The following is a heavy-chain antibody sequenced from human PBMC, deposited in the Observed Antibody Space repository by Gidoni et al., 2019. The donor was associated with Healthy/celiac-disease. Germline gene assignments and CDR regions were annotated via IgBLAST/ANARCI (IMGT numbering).Heavy chain of an antibody. D-gene: IGHD2-15*01. CDR2: IWYDGSNK. Sequence: WVAVIWYDGSNKYYADSVKGRFTISRDNSKNTLYLQMNSLRAEDTAVYYCARDKGYCSGGSCYVYFDYWGQGTLVTVSS. CDR3: ARDKGYCSGGSCYVYFDY. V-gene: IGHV3-33*01. J-gene: IGHJ4*02.